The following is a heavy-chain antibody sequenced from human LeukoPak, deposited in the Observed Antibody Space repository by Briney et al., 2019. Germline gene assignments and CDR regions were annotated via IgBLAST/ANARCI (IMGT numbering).Heavy chain of an antibody. Sequence: GGSLRLSCAASGFTFSRYAMHWVRQAPGKGLEYVSAISSNGGSTYYANSVKGRFTISRDTSKNTLSLQMNSLRVEDTALYYCARGTFSPQGSYYGHWGQGTRVTVST. CDR3: ARGTFSPQGSYYGH. D-gene: IGHD3-10*01. J-gene: IGHJ4*02. CDR2: ISSNGGST. CDR1: GFTFSRYA. V-gene: IGHV3-64*01.